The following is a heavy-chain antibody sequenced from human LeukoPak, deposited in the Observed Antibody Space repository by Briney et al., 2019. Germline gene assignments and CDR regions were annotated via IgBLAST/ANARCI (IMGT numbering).Heavy chain of an antibody. V-gene: IGHV1-69*05. CDR3: ARESQTEAVDDAFDI. D-gene: IGHD6-25*01. Sequence: EASVKVSCKASGGTFSSYAISWVRQAPGQGLEWMGGIIPIFGTANYAQKFQGRVTITTDESTSTAYMELSSLRSEDTAVYYCARESQTEAVDDAFDIWGQGTMVTVSS. CDR1: GGTFSSYA. CDR2: IIPIFGTA. J-gene: IGHJ3*02.